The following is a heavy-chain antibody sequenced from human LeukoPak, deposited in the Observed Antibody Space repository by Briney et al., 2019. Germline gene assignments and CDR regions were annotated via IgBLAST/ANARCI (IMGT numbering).Heavy chain of an antibody. D-gene: IGHD6-19*01. Sequence: ASVKVSCKASGYTFTGYYMHRVRQAPGQGLEWMGWINPNSGGTNYAQKFQGWVTMTRDTSISTAYMELSRLRSDDTAVYYCARELIAVAGTPYYYYGMDVWGKGTTVTVSS. CDR3: ARELIAVAGTPYYYYGMDV. J-gene: IGHJ6*04. V-gene: IGHV1-2*04. CDR2: INPNSGGT. CDR1: GYTFTGYY.